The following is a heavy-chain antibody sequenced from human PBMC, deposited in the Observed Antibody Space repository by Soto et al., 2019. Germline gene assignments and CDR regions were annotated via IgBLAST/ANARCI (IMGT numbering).Heavy chain of an antibody. Sequence: PGGSLRLSCAASGFTFSSHWMHWVRQVPGEGLAWVSHIGPDGSGTRYADSVQGRFTISRDNARNTLYLQMDSLRDGDTAVYYCARDHNWSYDYWGRGILVTVSS. V-gene: IGHV3-74*01. D-gene: IGHD1-1*01. CDR2: IGPDGSGT. J-gene: IGHJ4*02. CDR1: GFTFSSHW. CDR3: ARDHNWSYDY.